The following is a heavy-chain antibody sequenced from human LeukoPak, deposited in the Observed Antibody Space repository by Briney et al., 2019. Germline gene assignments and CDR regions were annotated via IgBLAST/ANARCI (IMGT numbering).Heavy chain of an antibody. CDR2: IYYSGST. CDR1: GGSVSSGSYY. V-gene: IGHV4-61*01. D-gene: IGHD4-11*01. J-gene: IGHJ4*02. Sequence: SETLSLTCTVSGGSVSSGSYYWSWIRQPPGKGLEWIGYIYYSGSTNYNPSLKSRVTISVDTSKNQFSLKLSSVTAADTAVYYCARDRVRGNSNPFFDYWGQGTLVTVSS. CDR3: ARDRVRGNSNPFFDY.